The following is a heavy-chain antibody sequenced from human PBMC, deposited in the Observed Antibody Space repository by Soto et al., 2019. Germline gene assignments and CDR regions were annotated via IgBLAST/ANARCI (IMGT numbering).Heavy chain of an antibody. D-gene: IGHD6-13*01. CDR1: GGSISSSSYY. CDR3: ARHRPKQQLVGY. Sequence: QLQLQESGPGLVKPSETLSLTCTVSGGSISSSSYYWGWIRQPPGKGLEWIGSIYYSGSTYYNPSLKSRVXIXVXRSKNQCSLKLSSVTAADTAVYYCARHRPKQQLVGYWGQGTLVTVSS. J-gene: IGHJ4*02. V-gene: IGHV4-39*01. CDR2: IYYSGST.